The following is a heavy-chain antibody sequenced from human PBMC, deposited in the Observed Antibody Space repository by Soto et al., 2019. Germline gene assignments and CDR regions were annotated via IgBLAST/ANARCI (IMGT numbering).Heavy chain of an antibody. CDR1: GGSFSGYY. Sequence: SQTLSLTCAVYGGSFSGYYWSRIRQPPGKGLEWIGEINHSGSTNYNPSLKSRVTISVDTSKNQFSLKLSSVTAADTAVYYCAGIREHRVSAERGNDYYYYMDVWGKGTTVTVSS. CDR2: INHSGST. CDR3: AGIREHRVSAERGNDYYYYMDV. V-gene: IGHV4-34*01. J-gene: IGHJ6*03.